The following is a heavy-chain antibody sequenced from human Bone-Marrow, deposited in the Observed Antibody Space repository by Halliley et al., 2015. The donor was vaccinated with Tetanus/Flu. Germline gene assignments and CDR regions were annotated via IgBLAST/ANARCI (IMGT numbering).Heavy chain of an antibody. J-gene: IGHJ4*02. V-gene: IGHV4-4*02. CDR1: GASISGDNW. CDR2: ISHSGST. CDR3: ARVSGIMVIILEDMYFDS. D-gene: IGHD3-3*01. Sequence: TLSLTCTVPGASISGDNWWSWVRQPPGKGLEWIGEISHSGSTNYNPSLKSRLTMSLDKSKNQFSLRLNSVTAADTAIYYCARVSGIMVIILEDMYFDSWGQGTLVIVSS.